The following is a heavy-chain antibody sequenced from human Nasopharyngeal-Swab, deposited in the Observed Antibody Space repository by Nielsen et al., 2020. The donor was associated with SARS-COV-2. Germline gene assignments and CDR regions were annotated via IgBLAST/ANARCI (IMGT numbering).Heavy chain of an antibody. CDR3: ARVPHSSGWDFDY. D-gene: IGHD6-19*01. CDR2: IVVGSGNT. J-gene: IGHJ4*02. V-gene: IGHV1-69*01. Sequence: WVRQAPGQRLEWIGWIVVGSGNTNYAQKFQGRVTITADESTSTAYMELSSLRSEDTAVYYCARVPHSSGWDFDYWGQGTLVTVSS.